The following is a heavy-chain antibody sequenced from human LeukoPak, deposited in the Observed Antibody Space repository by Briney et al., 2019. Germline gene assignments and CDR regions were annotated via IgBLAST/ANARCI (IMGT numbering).Heavy chain of an antibody. D-gene: IGHD6-25*01. CDR1: GFTFSTYG. Sequence: PGGSLRLSCAASGFTFSTYGMEWVRQAPGKGLEWVAVISYDGSSKSYGDSVKGRFTISRDNSKNTLYLQMNSLRAEDTAVYYCAKRMGPSIAATDLDYWGQGTLVTVSS. J-gene: IGHJ4*02. V-gene: IGHV3-30*18. CDR3: AKRMGPSIAATDLDY. CDR2: ISYDGSSK.